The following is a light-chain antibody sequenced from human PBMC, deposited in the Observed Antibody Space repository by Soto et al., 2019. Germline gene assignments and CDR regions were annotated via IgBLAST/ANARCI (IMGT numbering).Light chain of an antibody. CDR3: QQYNGCSPWN. V-gene: IGKV1-5*03. Sequence: DLQMTQSPSTLSASVGARVTITFRASQSSSSWLAWYQQKPGKAPKVLIYKASSLESGVPSRFSGSGSGTEFTLTISSLQPDDLVTYDCQQYNGCSPWNFGQRTKVESK. CDR1: QSSSSW. J-gene: IGKJ1*01. CDR2: KAS.